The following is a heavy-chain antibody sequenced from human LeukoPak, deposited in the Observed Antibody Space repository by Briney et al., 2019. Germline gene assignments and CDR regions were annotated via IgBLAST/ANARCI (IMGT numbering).Heavy chain of an antibody. V-gene: IGHV2-5*01. CDR1: GFSLITNEVG. D-gene: IGHD6-19*01. CDR2: FYYNNNK. Sequence: ESGPTLVXPTQTLTLTCTFSGFSLITNEVGVGWIRQPPGKALEWLALFYYNNNKFYSPSLENRVTVSKDTSKNQVVLTLTNMDPMDTATYYCAHQEYDNGWHPSQHWGQGTLVTVSS. CDR3: AHQEYDNGWHPSQH. J-gene: IGHJ1*01.